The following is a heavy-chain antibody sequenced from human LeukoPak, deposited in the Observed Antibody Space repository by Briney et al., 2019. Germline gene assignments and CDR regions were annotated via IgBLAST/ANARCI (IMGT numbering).Heavy chain of an antibody. CDR2: VYYSGST. CDR3: ASHRRSHGSEY. Sequence: SETLSLTCTVSGGSFEYYYWGWIRQPPGKGLEWIGYVYYSGSTDYSPSLKSRLTISADTSKNQFSLKLRSVSAADTAVYYCASHRRSHGSEYWGQGILVTVSS. CDR1: GGSFEYYY. J-gene: IGHJ4*02. V-gene: IGHV4-59*01. D-gene: IGHD3-10*01.